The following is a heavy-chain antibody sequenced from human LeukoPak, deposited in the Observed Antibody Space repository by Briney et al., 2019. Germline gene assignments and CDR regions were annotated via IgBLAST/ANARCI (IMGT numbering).Heavy chain of an antibody. CDR3: AVGFPGGDYGAFDI. V-gene: IGHV4-59*01. D-gene: IGHD4-17*01. J-gene: IGHJ3*02. CDR2: IYYSGST. Sequence: SETLSLTCTVSGGSISSYYWSWIRQPPGKGLEWIGYIYYSGSTNYIPSLKSRVTISVDTSKNQFSLKLSSVTAADTAVYYCAVGFPGGDYGAFDIWGQGTMVTVSS. CDR1: GGSISSYY.